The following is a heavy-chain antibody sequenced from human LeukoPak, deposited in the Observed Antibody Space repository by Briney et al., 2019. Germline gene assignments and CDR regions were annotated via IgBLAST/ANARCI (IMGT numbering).Heavy chain of an antibody. CDR3: ARAPSNAHFDY. D-gene: IGHD3-3*02. V-gene: IGHV3-66*01. Sequence: GGSLRLSCAASEFSVGSNYMSWVRQAPGKGLEWVSLIYSGGSTYYADSVKGRFTISRDNSNNTVYLQMNSLRAEDTAVYYCARAPSNAHFDYWGQETLVTVSS. CDR1: EFSVGSNY. CDR2: IYSGGST. J-gene: IGHJ4*02.